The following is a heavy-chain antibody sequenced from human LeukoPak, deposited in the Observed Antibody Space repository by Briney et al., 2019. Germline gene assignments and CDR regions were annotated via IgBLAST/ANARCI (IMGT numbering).Heavy chain of an antibody. CDR2: ISSSGSSI. D-gene: IGHD6-6*01. J-gene: IGHJ3*01. CDR1: GFTFSVEY. V-gene: IGHV3-11*01. CDR3: ARGASSYWSA. Sequence: PGGSLRLSCAASGFTFSVEYMSWIRQAPGKGLEWVSYISSSGSSIFYVDSVKGRFTLSRDNAKNSLFLQMNSLRAEDTAVYYCARGASSYWSAWGQGTMVTVSS.